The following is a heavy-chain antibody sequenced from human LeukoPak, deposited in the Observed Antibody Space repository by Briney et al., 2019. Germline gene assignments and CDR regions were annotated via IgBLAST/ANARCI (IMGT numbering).Heavy chain of an antibody. CDR1: GGPRSSGSYY. CDR3: ASSQAGDFDY. V-gene: IGHV4-61*02. D-gene: IGHD6-13*01. J-gene: IGHJ4*02. CDR2: IYASGST. Sequence: SETLSLTCTVSGGPRSSGSYYWSWIRQPPGKRLEWIGRIYASGSTTYNPSLRNRVTISVDTSKNQFSLKLRSVTAADTAVYYCASSQAGDFDYWGQGTLVTVSS.